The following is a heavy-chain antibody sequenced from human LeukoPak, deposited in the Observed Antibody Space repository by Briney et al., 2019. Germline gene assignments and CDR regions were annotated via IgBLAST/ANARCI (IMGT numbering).Heavy chain of an antibody. CDR3: ARDNEGYVH. CDR2: ISSSSDAM. D-gene: IGHD3-16*01. J-gene: IGHJ4*02. CDR1: GFTFSSYS. Sequence: GGSLRLSCAASGFTFSSYSMNWVRQAPGKGLEWISYISSSSDAMYYADSVKGRFTISRDNAKNSLYLQMNNLRAEDTAVYYCARDNEGYVHWGQGTLVTVSS. V-gene: IGHV3-48*04.